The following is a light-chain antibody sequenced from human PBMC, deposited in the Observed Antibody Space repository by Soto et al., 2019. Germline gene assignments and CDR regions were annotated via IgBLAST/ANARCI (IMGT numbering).Light chain of an antibody. J-gene: IGLJ2*01. Sequence: QSVLTQPPSASGTPGQRVTISCSGSSSNIGTNSVIWYQQLPGAAPKLLIYSDNQRPSGVPDRFSSSKSGTYASLAISGLQFEDEGDYYCAAWYVRLVVFGGGTKLTVL. CDR3: AAWYVRLVV. CDR2: SDN. V-gene: IGLV1-44*01. CDR1: SSNIGTNS.